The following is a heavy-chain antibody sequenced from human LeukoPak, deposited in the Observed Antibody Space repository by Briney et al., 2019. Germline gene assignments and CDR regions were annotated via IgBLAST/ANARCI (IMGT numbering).Heavy chain of an antibody. CDR3: ARHARDYGDLDY. CDR2: IYYSGST. D-gene: IGHD4-17*01. Sequence: SETLSLTCTASGGSISSSSYYWGWIRQPPGKGLEWIGSIYYSGSTYYNPSLKSRVTISVDTSKNQFSLKLSSVTAADTAVYYCARHARDYGDLDYWGQGTLVTVSS. V-gene: IGHV4-39*01. CDR1: GGSISSSSYY. J-gene: IGHJ4*02.